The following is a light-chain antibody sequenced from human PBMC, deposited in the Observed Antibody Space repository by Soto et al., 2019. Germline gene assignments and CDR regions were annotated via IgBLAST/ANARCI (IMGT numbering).Light chain of an antibody. CDR1: SSDVGGYNY. V-gene: IGLV2-14*01. CDR2: EVS. Sequence: QSALTQPASVSGSPGQSITISCTGTSSDVGGYNYVSWYQQHPGKAPKLMIYEVSNRPSGVSNRSSGSKYGNTASLTISGLQAEDEADYYCSSYTSSSRNVFGTGTKVTVL. CDR3: SSYTSSSRNV. J-gene: IGLJ1*01.